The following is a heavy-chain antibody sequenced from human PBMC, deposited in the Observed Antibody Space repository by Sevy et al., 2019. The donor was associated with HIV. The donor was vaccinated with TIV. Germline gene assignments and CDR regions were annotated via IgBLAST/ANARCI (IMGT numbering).Heavy chain of an antibody. CDR1: GFTFGDYA. D-gene: IGHD4-17*01. CDR3: TRALATVVTPEYYFDY. J-gene: IGHJ4*02. CDR2: IRRNSYEPYGGTT. Sequence: GGSLRLSCTASGFTFGDYAMSWFRQAPGKVLEWVAFIRRNSYEPYGGTTEYAASVKGRFTISRDDSKSIAYLQMNSPKTEDTAFYYCTRALATVVTPEYYFDYWGQGTLVTVSS. V-gene: IGHV3-49*03.